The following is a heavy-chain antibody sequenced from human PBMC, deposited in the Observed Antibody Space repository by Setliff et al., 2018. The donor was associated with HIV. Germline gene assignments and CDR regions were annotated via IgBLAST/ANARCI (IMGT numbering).Heavy chain of an antibody. CDR3: ARVARGGHSSRWYYFDY. Sequence: PSETLSLTCAVSGYSISSGYYWGWIRQPAGKGLEWIGRIYTSGSTKYNPSLKSRVTISVDTSKNQFSLKVSSVTAADTAVYYCARVARGGHSSRWYYFDYWGQGTQVTVSS. CDR1: GYSISSGYY. V-gene: IGHV4-61*02. J-gene: IGHJ4*02. D-gene: IGHD6-13*01. CDR2: IYTSGST.